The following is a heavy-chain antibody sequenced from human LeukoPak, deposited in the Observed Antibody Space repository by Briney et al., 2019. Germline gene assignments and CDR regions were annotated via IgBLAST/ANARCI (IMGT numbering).Heavy chain of an antibody. CDR2: INHSGST. J-gene: IGHJ5*01. CDR3: GGGRKKVFGSVYNNS. D-gene: IGHD3-3*01. Sequence: SETLSLTCAVYGGSFSGYYWSWIRQPPGKGLEWIGEINHSGSTNYNPSLKSRVTISVDTSKNQFSLKLSSVTAADTAVYYCGGGRKKVFGSVYNNSGGQGPRVTVSS. CDR1: GGSFSGYY. V-gene: IGHV4-34*01.